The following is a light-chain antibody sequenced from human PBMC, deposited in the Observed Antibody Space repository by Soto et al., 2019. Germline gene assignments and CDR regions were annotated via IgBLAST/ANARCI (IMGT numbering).Light chain of an antibody. Sequence: DIKMTQSPSTLSASIGDRVTITCRASESIRTWLAWYQHKPGKAPKFLIYDASSLESGVPSRFSGSGSGTEFTLTISNLQPDDFATYFCQQYHSFPITFGQGTRLEI. V-gene: IGKV1-5*01. CDR2: DAS. J-gene: IGKJ5*01. CDR3: QQYHSFPIT. CDR1: ESIRTW.